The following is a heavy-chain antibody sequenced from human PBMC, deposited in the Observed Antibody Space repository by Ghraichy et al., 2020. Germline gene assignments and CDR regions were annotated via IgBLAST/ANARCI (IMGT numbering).Heavy chain of an antibody. D-gene: IGHD2-15*01. Sequence: GESLNISCAASGFTFSSYSMNWVRQAPGKGLEWVSSISSSSSYIYYADSVKGRFTISRDNAKNSLYLQMNSLRAEDTAVYYCASGDCSGGSCYSWGQGTLVTVSS. CDR1: GFTFSSYS. V-gene: IGHV3-21*01. J-gene: IGHJ4*02. CDR3: ASGDCSGGSCYS. CDR2: ISSSSSYI.